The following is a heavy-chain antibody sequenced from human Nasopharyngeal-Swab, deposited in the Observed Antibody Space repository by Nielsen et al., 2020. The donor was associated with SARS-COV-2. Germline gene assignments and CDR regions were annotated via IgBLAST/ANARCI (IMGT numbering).Heavy chain of an antibody. CDR2: IRCDGSKK. CDR3: AREPDSSSLSTTWFDP. CDR1: GFTFSSYG. V-gene: IGHV3-33*01. D-gene: IGHD6-13*01. Sequence: GESLKISCAASGFTFSSYGMHWVRQAPGKGLEWVGAIRCDGSKKYYADSVKGRFTISRDNSKNTLYLQMNSLRAEDTAVYYCAREPDSSSLSTTWFDPWGQGTLVTVSS. J-gene: IGHJ5*02.